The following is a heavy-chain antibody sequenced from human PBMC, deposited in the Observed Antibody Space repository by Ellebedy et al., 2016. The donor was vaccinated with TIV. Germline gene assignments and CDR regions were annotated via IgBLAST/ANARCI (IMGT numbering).Heavy chain of an antibody. D-gene: IGHD4-17*01. CDR2: MSGTSSYV. CDR1: GFAFNTYG. J-gene: IGHJ4*02. Sequence: GESLKISCAASGFAFNTYGMHWVRQAPGKGLEWVSSMSGTSSYVHYADSVEGRFTISRDNAKNSLYLHMSSLRVEDTAVYYCARVHGDYRIDYWGPGTLVTVSS. V-gene: IGHV3-21*06. CDR3: ARVHGDYRIDY.